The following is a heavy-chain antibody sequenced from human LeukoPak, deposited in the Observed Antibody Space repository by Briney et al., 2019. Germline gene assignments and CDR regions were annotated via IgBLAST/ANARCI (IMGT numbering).Heavy chain of an antibody. D-gene: IGHD3-10*01. V-gene: IGHV1-8*01. J-gene: IGHJ3*02. CDR3: ARGRIINGSGLRGAFDI. CDR2: MNPNSGNT. CDR1: GYTFISYD. Sequence: ASVKVSCKASGYTFISYDINWVRQATGQGLEWMGWMNPNSGNTGYAQKFQGRVTMTRNTSISTAYMELSSLRSEDTAVYYCARGRIINGSGLRGAFDIWGQGTMVTVSS.